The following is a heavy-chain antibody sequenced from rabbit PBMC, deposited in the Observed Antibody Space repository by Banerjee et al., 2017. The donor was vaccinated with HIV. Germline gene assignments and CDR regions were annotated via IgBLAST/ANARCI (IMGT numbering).Heavy chain of an antibody. CDR1: GFDFSSNYW. CDR2: INAGKGSA. D-gene: IGHD5-1*01. J-gene: IGHJ4*01. CDR3: ARGFGL. Sequence: QEQLVESGGGLVKPGASLTLTCKASGFDFSSNYWICWVRQAPGKGLEWIACINAGKGSAYYASWAKGRFTISKTSSTTVTLQMTSLTAADTATYFCARGFGLWGPGTLVTVS. V-gene: IGHV1S45*01.